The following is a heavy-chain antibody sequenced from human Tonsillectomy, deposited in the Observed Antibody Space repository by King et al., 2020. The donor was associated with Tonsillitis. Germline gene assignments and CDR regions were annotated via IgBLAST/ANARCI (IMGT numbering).Heavy chain of an antibody. D-gene: IGHD3-22*01. CDR2: IIPIFGTA. CDR3: ASSPYYYDSSGYYNLDY. V-gene: IGHV1-69*01. J-gene: IGHJ4*02. CDR1: GGTFSSYA. Sequence: VQLVQSGAEVKKPGSSVKVSCKASGGTFSSYAISWVRQAPGQGLEWMGGIIPIFGTANYAQKFQGRVTITADESTSTAYMELSSLRSEDTAVYYCASSPYYYDSSGYYNLDYWGQGPLVTVSS.